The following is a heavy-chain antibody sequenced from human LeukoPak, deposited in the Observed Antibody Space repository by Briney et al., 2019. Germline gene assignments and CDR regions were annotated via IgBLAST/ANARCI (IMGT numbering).Heavy chain of an antibody. V-gene: IGHV1-46*01. CDR1: GYTFTSNY. CDR2: IYPRDCST. J-gene: IGHJ4*02. CDR3: ARDQEGFDY. Sequence: ASVKVSCKASGYTFTSNYIHWVRQAPGQGLEWMGMIYPRDCSTSYAQRFQGRVTVTRDTSTSTVQMELSGLRSEDLAVYYCARDQEGFDYWGKGTMVTVSS.